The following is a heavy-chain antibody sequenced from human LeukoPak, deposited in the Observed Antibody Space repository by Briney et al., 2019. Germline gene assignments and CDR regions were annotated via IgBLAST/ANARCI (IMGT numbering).Heavy chain of an antibody. CDR1: GGSISSYY. J-gene: IGHJ4*02. D-gene: IGHD1-1*01. CDR3: ARAHWNANAAY. Sequence: SETLSLTCTVSGGSISSYYWSWIRQPPGKGLEWIGYIYYSGSTNYNPSLKSRVTISVDTSKNQFSLKLTSVTAADTAVYYCARAHWNANAAYWGQGTLVTVSS. V-gene: IGHV4-59*01. CDR2: IYYSGST.